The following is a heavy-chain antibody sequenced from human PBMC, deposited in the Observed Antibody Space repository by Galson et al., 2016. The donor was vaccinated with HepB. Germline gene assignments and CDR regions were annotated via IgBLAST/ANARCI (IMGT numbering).Heavy chain of an antibody. CDR2: INGDGSTT. CDR1: GFTFSDYY. V-gene: IGHV3-74*01. Sequence: SLRLSCAASGFTFSDYYMSWIRQAPGEGLKWVSRINGDGSTTVYADSVKGRFTISRDNAKSILFLQVTSLRAEDTAVYFCSRDRNFAADTWGQGTLVTVSS. D-gene: IGHD6-13*01. J-gene: IGHJ5*02. CDR3: SRDRNFAADT.